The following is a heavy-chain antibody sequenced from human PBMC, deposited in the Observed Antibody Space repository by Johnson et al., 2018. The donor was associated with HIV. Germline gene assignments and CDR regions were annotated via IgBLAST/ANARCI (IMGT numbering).Heavy chain of an antibody. Sequence: QVQLVESGGGVVQPGGSLRLSCAASGFTFSSYGMHWVRQAPGKGLEWVAFIRYDGSNKYYADSVKGRFTISRDNSKNTLYLQMNSLRAEDTAVYYCAKDHPISVWGQGTMVTVSS. CDR1: GFTFSSYG. V-gene: IGHV3-30*02. J-gene: IGHJ3*01. CDR3: AKDHPISV. CDR2: IRYDGSNK.